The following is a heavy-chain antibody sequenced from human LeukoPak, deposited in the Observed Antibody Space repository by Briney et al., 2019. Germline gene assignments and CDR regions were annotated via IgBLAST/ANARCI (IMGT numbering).Heavy chain of an antibody. CDR3: ARGSGILTGDKREYYYYYMDF. D-gene: IGHD3-9*01. CDR1: GGSISSGSYY. V-gene: IGHV4-61*02. CDR2: IYTSGST. J-gene: IGHJ6*03. Sequence: PSETLSLTGTVSGGSISSGSYYWSWIRQPAGKGLEWIGRIYTSGSTNYNPSLKRRVTISVDTSKNQFSLLLSFVTGAHTAEYSCARGSGILTGDKREYYYYYMDFWGKGTTVTVSS.